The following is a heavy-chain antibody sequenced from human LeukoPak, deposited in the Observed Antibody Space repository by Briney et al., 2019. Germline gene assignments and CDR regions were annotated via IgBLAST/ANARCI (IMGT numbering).Heavy chain of an antibody. CDR3: AKGGKWDVTPFDY. CDR1: GFTFDDYA. CDR2: ISWNSGSI. J-gene: IGHJ4*02. D-gene: IGHD1-26*01. Sequence: PGRSLRLSCAASGFTFDDYAMHWVRQAPGKGLEWVSGISWNSGSIGYADSVKGRFTISRDNAKNSLYLQMNSLRAEDTALYYCAKGGKWDVTPFDYWGQGTLVTVSS. V-gene: IGHV3-9*01.